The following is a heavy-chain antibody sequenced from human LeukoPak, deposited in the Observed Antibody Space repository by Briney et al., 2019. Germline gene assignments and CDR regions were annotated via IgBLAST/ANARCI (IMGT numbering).Heavy chain of an antibody. D-gene: IGHD3-10*01. J-gene: IGHJ4*02. CDR1: GYTFPTYG. CDR2: ISTYNGDT. V-gene: IGHV1-18*01. CDR3: AKAPNYSGSGSPLFEY. Sequence: GASVKVSCKASGYTFPTYGITWVRRAPGQGLEWMGWISTYNGDTRYAQKVQGRVTMTTDTSTSTAYMELRSLRSDDTAVYYCAKAPNYSGSGSPLFEYWGQGTLVTVSS.